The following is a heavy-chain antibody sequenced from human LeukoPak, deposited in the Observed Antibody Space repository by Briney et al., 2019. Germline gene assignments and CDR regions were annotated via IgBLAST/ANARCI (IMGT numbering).Heavy chain of an antibody. CDR3: AKISRYCSGGSCHTTYYYYGMDA. V-gene: IGHV3-7*01. CDR2: IKQDGSEK. D-gene: IGHD2-15*01. J-gene: IGHJ6*02. Sequence: GGSLRLSCVASGFTFSNYWMHWVRQAPGKGLEWVANIKQDGSEKFYVDSVKGRFTISRDNAKNSLYLQMNSLRVEDSAVYYCAKISRYCSGGSCHTTYYYYGMDAWGQGTTVTVSS. CDR1: GFTFSNYW.